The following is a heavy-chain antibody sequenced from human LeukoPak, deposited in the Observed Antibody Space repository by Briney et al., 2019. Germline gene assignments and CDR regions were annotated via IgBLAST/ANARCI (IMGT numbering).Heavy chain of an antibody. CDR1: GGSFSGYY. Sequence: KPSETLSLTCAVYGGSFSGYYWSWIRQPPGKGLEWIGEINHSGSTNYNPSLKSRVTISVDTSKNQFSLKLSSVTAADTAVYYCARGSNCSGGSCYPYWGQGTLVTVSS. V-gene: IGHV4-34*01. CDR2: INHSGST. CDR3: ARGSNCSGGSCYPY. J-gene: IGHJ4*02. D-gene: IGHD2-15*01.